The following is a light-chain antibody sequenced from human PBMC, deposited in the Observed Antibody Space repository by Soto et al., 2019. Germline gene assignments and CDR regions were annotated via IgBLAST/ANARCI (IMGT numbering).Light chain of an antibody. CDR3: QHYDNLIT. CDR1: HDITNY. V-gene: IGKV1-33*01. J-gene: IGKJ3*01. CDR2: DAS. Sequence: DIQMTQSPSSLSASVGDRVTITCQASHDITNYLNWYQQKPGKAPKLLIYDASNLATGVPSRFSGSGAGTHFTFTISILQPEDIATYYCQHYDNLITFGPGTRVEIK.